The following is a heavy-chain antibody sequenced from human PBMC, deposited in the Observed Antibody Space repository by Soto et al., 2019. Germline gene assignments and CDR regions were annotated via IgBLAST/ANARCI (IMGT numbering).Heavy chain of an antibody. D-gene: IGHD3-10*01. CDR1: GFTFSSYG. CDR2: ISYDGSNK. V-gene: IGHV3-30*03. J-gene: IGHJ6*02. Sequence: QVQLVESGGGVVQPGRSLRLSCAASGFTFSSYGMHWVRQAPGKGLEWVAVISYDGSNKYYADSVKGRFTISRDNSKNTLYLQMNRLIAEDTAVYYCARETMVRGVIYYYYYGMDVWGQGTTVTVSS. CDR3: ARETMVRGVIYYYYYGMDV.